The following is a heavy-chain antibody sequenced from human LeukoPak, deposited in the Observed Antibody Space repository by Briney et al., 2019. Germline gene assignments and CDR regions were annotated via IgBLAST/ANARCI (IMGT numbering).Heavy chain of an antibody. CDR2: FSHGGTT. CDR1: GYSISTDYF. V-gene: IGHV4-38-2*02. CDR3: ARGSIVGALSVDN. D-gene: IGHD1-26*01. J-gene: IGHJ4*02. Sequence: SETLSLTCTVSGYSISTDYFWGWIRPPPGKGLEWIGSFSHGGTTYYKSSLRSRVTISVDTTKNQLSLKLSSVTAADTAVYYCARGSIVGALSVDNWGQGTLVAVSS.